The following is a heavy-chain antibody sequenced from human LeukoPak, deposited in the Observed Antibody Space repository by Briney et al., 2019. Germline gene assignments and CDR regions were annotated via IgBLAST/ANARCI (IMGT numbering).Heavy chain of an antibody. V-gene: IGHV5-51*01. CDR3: ARWDGSGSFPYGAYYFDY. J-gene: IGHJ4*02. CDR1: GYRFTTYW. Sequence: GESLKISCKGSGYRFTTYWIAWVRQMPGKGLEWMGIIYPGDSDTTYSPSFQGQVTISADRSISTAYLQWSSLKASDTAMYYCARWDGSGSFPYGAYYFDYWGQGTLVTVSS. D-gene: IGHD3-10*01. CDR2: IYPGDSDT.